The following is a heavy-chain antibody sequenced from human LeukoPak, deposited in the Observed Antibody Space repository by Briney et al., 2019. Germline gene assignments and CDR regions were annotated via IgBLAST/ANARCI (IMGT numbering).Heavy chain of an antibody. CDR2: IWYDGSNK. CDR3: ARSIAAARTYYFDY. Sequence: RRSLRLSCAASGFTFSSYGMHWVRQAPGKGLEWVAVIWYDGSNKYYADSVKGRFTISRDNSKNTLYLQMNSLRAEDTAVYYCARSIAAARTYYFDYWGQGTLVTVSS. J-gene: IGHJ4*02. D-gene: IGHD6-13*01. CDR1: GFTFSSYG. V-gene: IGHV3-33*01.